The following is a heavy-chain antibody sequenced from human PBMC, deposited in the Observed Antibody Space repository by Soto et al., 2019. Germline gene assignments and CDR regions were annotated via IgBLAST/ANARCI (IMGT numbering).Heavy chain of an antibody. D-gene: IGHD6-19*01. CDR1: GVAIGGYY. Sequence: PSETLSLTCSLSGVAIGGYYWSCIRHPPGKALEWIGYVSYSGSTDYHPSLKSRVSISIDTSKNQFSLKMISVTAADTAVYYCARHGSDSGWFFFDPWGQGALVTVSS. CDR2: VSYSGST. J-gene: IGHJ5*02. CDR3: ARHGSDSGWFFFDP. V-gene: IGHV4-59*08.